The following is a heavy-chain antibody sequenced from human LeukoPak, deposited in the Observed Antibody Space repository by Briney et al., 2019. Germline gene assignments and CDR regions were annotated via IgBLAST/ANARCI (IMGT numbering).Heavy chain of an antibody. CDR1: GFTFSSYA. D-gene: IGHD3-3*01. J-gene: IGHJ4*02. CDR3: AKDQGFGVVIIPATNFDY. CDR2: ISGSGGST. V-gene: IGHV3-23*01. Sequence: QAGGSLRLSCAASGFTFSSYAMSWVRQAPGKGLEWVSAISGSGGSTYYADSVKGRFTISRDNSKNTLYLQMNSLRAEDTAVYYCAKDQGFGVVIIPATNFDYWGQGTLVTVSS.